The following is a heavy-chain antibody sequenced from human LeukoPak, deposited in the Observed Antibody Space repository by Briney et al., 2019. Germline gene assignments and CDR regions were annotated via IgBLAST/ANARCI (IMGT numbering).Heavy chain of an antibody. J-gene: IGHJ4*02. CDR3: AKEHGWELGAHDY. CDR1: GFTFSSYG. V-gene: IGHV3-30*02. D-gene: IGHD1-26*01. CDR2: IRYDGSNK. Sequence: QPGGSLRLSCAASGFTFSSYGMHWVRQAPGKGLEWVAFIRYDGSNKYYADSVKGRFTISRDNSKNTLYLQMNSLRAEDTAVYYCAKEHGWELGAHDYWGQGTLVTVSS.